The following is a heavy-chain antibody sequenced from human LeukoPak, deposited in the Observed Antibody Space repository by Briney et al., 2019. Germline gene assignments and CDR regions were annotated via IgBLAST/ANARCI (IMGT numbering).Heavy chain of an antibody. CDR1: GGSISSSSYY. V-gene: IGHV4-39*01. CDR2: IYYSGST. Sequence: SETLSLTCTVSGGSISSSSYYWGWIRQPPGKGLEWIGSIYYSGSTYYNPSLKSRVTISVDTSKNQFSLKLSSVTAVDTAVYYCARGNYYDSSGYYEPASYFDYWGQGTLVTVSS. D-gene: IGHD3-22*01. CDR3: ARGNYYDSSGYYEPASYFDY. J-gene: IGHJ4*02.